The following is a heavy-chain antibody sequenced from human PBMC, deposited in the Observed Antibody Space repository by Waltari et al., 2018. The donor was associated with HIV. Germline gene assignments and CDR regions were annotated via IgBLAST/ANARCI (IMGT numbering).Heavy chain of an antibody. V-gene: IGHV1-8*01. Sequence: QVQLVQSGAEVKKPGASVKVSCKASGYTFTSYDINWVRQATGQGLEWMGWMNPNSGNTGYAQKFQGRVTMTRNTSISTAYMELSSLRSEDTAVYYCAIRGPYCSSTSCYAGAFDIWGQGTMVTVSS. CDR3: AIRGPYCSSTSCYAGAFDI. CDR2: MNPNSGNT. J-gene: IGHJ3*02. D-gene: IGHD2-2*01. CDR1: GYTFTSYD.